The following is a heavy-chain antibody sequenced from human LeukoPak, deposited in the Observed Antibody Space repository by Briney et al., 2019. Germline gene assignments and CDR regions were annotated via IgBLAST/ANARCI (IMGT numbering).Heavy chain of an antibody. CDR3: AKDWYYDILTGYHEYGMDV. J-gene: IGHJ6*02. D-gene: IGHD3-9*01. V-gene: IGHV3-23*01. CDR1: GFTFSSYA. CDR2: ISGSGGST. Sequence: GESLRISCAASGFTFSSYAMSWVRQAPGKGLEWVSAISGSGGSTYYADSVKGRFTISRDNSKNTLYLQMNSLRAEDTAVYYCAKDWYYDILTGYHEYGMDVWGQGTTVTVSS.